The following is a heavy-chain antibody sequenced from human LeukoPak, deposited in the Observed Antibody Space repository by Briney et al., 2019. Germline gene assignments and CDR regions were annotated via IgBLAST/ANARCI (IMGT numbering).Heavy chain of an antibody. CDR2: INPSGGRT. J-gene: IGHJ4*02. Sequence: ASVKVSCKASGYTFTNYYMHWVRQAPGQGREWMGIINPSGGRTTYAQKFQGRVTMTRDTSTSTVYIYLSSLRSEDTALYYCVSEYDSNSSFDYRGQGTLVTVSS. D-gene: IGHD6-6*01. V-gene: IGHV1-46*01. CDR1: GYTFTNYY. CDR3: VSEYDSNSSFDY.